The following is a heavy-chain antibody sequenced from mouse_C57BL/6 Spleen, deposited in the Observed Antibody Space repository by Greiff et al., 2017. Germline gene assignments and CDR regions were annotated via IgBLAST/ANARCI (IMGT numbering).Heavy chain of an antibody. CDR1: GYTFTSYW. J-gene: IGHJ2*01. CDR2: IHPNSGST. D-gene: IGHD1-1*01. V-gene: IGHV1-64*01. CDR3: ARYPDYYGSSFDY. Sequence: QVQLQQPGAELVKPGASVKLSCKASGYTFTSYWMHWVKQRPGQGLEWIGMIHPNSGSTNYNEKFKSKATLTVDESSSTAYMQLSSLTSEDSAVYYCARYPDYYGSSFDYWGQGTTLTVSS.